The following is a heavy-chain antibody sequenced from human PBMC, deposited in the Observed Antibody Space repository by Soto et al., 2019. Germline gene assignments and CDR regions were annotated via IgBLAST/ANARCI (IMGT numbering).Heavy chain of an antibody. CDR3: ARGMGYSYGYYYYYGMDV. J-gene: IGHJ6*02. CDR1: GDSVSSNSAA. D-gene: IGHD5-18*01. V-gene: IGHV6-1*01. CDR2: TYYRSKWYN. Sequence: LSQTLSLTCAISGDSVSSNSAAWNWIRQSPSRGLEWLGRTYYRSKWYNDYAVSVKSRITINPDTSKNQFSLQLNSVTPEDTAVYYCARGMGYSYGYYYYYGMDVWGQGTTVTVSS.